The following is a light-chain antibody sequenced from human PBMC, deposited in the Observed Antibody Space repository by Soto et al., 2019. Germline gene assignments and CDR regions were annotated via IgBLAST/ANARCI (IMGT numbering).Light chain of an antibody. CDR3: TTYAGSNFV. Sequence: QSALTQPPSASGSPGQSVTISCTGTSSDVGGYNYVSWYQQHPGKAPKLMIYDVSKRPSGVPDRFSGSKSGNTASLTVSGLQADDEADYYCTTYAGSNFVFGTGTKVTVL. CDR2: DVS. V-gene: IGLV2-8*01. J-gene: IGLJ1*01. CDR1: SSDVGGYNY.